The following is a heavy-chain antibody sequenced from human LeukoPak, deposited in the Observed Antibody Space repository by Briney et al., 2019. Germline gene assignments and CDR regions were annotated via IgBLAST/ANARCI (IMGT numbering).Heavy chain of an antibody. CDR1: GFAFSSYA. CDR3: ARGRTTVVTLGGY. Sequence: GGSLRLSCAASGFAFSSYAMHWVRQAPGKGLEWVAVISYDGSNKYYADSVKGRFTISRDNSKNTLYLQMNSLRAEDTAVYYCARGRTTVVTLGGYWGQGTLVTVSS. J-gene: IGHJ4*02. CDR2: ISYDGSNK. V-gene: IGHV3-30-3*01. D-gene: IGHD4-23*01.